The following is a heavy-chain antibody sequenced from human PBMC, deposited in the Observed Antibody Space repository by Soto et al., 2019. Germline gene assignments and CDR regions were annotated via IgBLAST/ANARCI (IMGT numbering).Heavy chain of an antibody. D-gene: IGHD6-6*01. Sequence: EVQLLESGGGLVQPGGSLRLSCAASGFTFSSYAMSWVRQAPGKGLEWVSAISGSGGSTYYADSVKGRFTISRDNSKNTLYLQMNSLRAEDTAVYXXXXDRGAARPLSPHRWFDPWGQGTL. CDR3: XXDRGAARPLSPHRWFDP. CDR1: GFTFSSYA. CDR2: ISGSGGST. J-gene: IGHJ5*02. V-gene: IGHV3-23*01.